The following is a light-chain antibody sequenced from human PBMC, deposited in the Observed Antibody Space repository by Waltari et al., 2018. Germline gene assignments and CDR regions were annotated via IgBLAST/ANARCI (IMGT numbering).Light chain of an antibody. J-gene: IGLJ2*01. CDR3: QSYDTTLSVV. CDR2: GVN. CDR1: GSTIGACYE. V-gene: IGLV1-40*01. Sequence: QSVLTQPPSVSGAPGQRGTIPCPGRGSTIGACYEAHWYRQLPGKAPTLLIYGVNTRPPGVSDRFSGSQFDTSASLAIAGLQADDEADYYCQSYDTTLSVVFGGGTKLTVL.